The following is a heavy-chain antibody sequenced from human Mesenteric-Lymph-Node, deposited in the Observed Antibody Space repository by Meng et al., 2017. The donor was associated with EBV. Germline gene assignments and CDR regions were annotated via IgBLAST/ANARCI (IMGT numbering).Heavy chain of an antibody. CDR3: ARKSIADGFDNWFDP. J-gene: IGHJ5*02. CDR2: IYYTGST. D-gene: IGHD6-6*01. CDR1: GGDVSSGTYY. V-gene: IGHV4-61*01. Sequence: QGQVQESVPGLLKPPEPLSLTSTVSGGDVSSGTYYWSWIRQPPGKGLEWIGYIYYTGSTNYNSSLKSRVTISVDTSKNQFSLKLSSVTAADAAVYYCARKSIADGFDNWFDPWGQGTLVTVSS.